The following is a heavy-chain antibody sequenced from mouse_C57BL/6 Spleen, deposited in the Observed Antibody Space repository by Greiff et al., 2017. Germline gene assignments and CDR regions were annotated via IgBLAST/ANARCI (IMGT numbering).Heavy chain of an antibody. Sequence: EVKLVESGPGLVKPSQSLSLTCSVTGYSITSGYYWNWIRQFPGNKLEWMGYISYDGSNNYNPSLKNRISITRDTSKNQFFLKLNSVTTEDTATYYCARATVVHHWYFDVWGTGTTVTVSS. CDR1: GYSITSGYY. J-gene: IGHJ1*03. V-gene: IGHV3-6*01. D-gene: IGHD1-1*01. CDR2: ISYDGSN. CDR3: ARATVVHHWYFDV.